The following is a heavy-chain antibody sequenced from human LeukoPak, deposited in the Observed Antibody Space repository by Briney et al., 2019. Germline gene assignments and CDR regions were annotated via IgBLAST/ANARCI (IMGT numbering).Heavy chain of an antibody. Sequence: ASVKVSCKASGYTFTSYYMHWVRQAPGQGLEWMGIINPSGGSTSYAQKFQGRVTMTRDTPTSTVYMELSSLRSEDTAVYYCARDRRYYYGSGSSGLFDPWGQGTLVTVSS. D-gene: IGHD3-10*01. V-gene: IGHV1-46*01. CDR1: GYTFTSYY. CDR3: ARDRRYYYGSGSSGLFDP. J-gene: IGHJ5*02. CDR2: INPSGGST.